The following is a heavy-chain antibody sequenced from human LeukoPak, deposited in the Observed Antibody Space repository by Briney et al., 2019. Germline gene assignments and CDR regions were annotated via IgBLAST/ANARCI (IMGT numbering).Heavy chain of an antibody. J-gene: IGHJ4*02. CDR3: ATVTLDYGDYGFDY. CDR1: GYTLTELS. V-gene: IGHV1-24*01. Sequence: ASVKVSCKVSGYTLTELSMHWVRQAPGKGLEWMGGFDPEDGETIYAQKFQGRVTMTEDTSTDTAYMELGSLRSEDTAVYYCATVTLDYGDYGFDYWGQGTLVTVSS. D-gene: IGHD4-17*01. CDR2: FDPEDGET.